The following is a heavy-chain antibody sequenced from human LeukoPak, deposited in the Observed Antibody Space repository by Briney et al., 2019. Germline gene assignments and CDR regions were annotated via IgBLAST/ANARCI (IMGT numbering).Heavy chain of an antibody. Sequence: GGSLRLSCAASGLTFTSYAMSWVRQAPGKGLEWVSAISYSGGSTYYADSVKGRFTISRDDSKNTLYLQMNSLRAEDTAVYYCAKDWAVAGYWGQGTLVTVSS. D-gene: IGHD6-19*01. CDR2: ISYSGGST. V-gene: IGHV3-23*01. CDR1: GLTFTSYA. J-gene: IGHJ4*02. CDR3: AKDWAVAGY.